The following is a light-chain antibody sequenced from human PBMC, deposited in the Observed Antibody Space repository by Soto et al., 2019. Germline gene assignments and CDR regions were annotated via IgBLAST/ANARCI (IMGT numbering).Light chain of an antibody. CDR3: QAYDYSLTASV. V-gene: IGLV1-40*01. CDR1: SSNLGAGYD. Sequence: QSVLTEPPSVSGAPGQRVTISCTGNSSNLGAGYDVHWYQQLPGAAPKLVIFGNRNRPSGVPERFSGSKSGTSASLAIAGLQTEDEAYYYCQAYDYSLTASVFGGGTTLTVL. J-gene: IGLJ3*02. CDR2: GNR.